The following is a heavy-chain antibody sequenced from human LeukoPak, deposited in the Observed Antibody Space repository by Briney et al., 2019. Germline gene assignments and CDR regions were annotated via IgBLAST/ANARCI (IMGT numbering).Heavy chain of an antibody. V-gene: IGHV1-69*05. CDR1: GGTFSSYA. J-gene: IGHJ4*02. CDR3: ARESPHGKWELPDY. CDR2: IIPIFGTA. D-gene: IGHD1-26*01. Sequence: ASVKVSCNASGGTFSSYAISWVRQAPGQGLEWMGGIIPIFGTANYAQKFQGRVTITTDESTSTAYMELSSLRSEDTAVYYCARESPHGKWELPDYWGQGTLVTVSS.